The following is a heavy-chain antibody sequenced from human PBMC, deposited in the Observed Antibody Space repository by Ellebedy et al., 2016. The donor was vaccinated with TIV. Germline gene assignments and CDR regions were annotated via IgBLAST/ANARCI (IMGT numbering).Heavy chain of an antibody. V-gene: IGHV3-33*06. CDR2: IWYDGSNK. Sequence: GGSLRLSCKMSGFIFSSYGMNWVRQAPGKGLEWLAVIWYDGSNKQYADSVKGRFTVSRDNSKNTVYLQMNSLRAEDTAVYYCAKSFATRPMIPLDYWGQGTLVTVSS. CDR1: GFIFSSYG. J-gene: IGHJ4*02. CDR3: AKSFATRPMIPLDY. D-gene: IGHD3-16*01.